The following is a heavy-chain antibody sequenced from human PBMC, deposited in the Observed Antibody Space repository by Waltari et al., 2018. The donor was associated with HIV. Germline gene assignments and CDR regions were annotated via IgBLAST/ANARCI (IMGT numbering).Heavy chain of an antibody. CDR2: ISGSGGST. CDR3: AKDLTYSSSAGPGFFDY. V-gene: IGHV3-23*01. J-gene: IGHJ4*02. CDR1: GFTFSSYA. D-gene: IGHD6-6*01. Sequence: EVQLLESGGGLVQPGGSLRLSCAASGFTFSSYAMSWVRQAPGKGLEWVSAISGSGGSTYYADSVKGRFTISRDNSKNTLYLQMNSLRAEDTAVYYCAKDLTYSSSAGPGFFDYWGQGTLVTVSS.